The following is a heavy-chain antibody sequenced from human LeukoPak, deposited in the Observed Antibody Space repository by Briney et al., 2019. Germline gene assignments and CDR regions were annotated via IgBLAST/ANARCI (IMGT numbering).Heavy chain of an antibody. J-gene: IGHJ4*02. D-gene: IGHD3-9*01. V-gene: IGHV4-59*08. CDR2: IYYSGST. CDR1: GGSISSYY. Sequence: PSETLSLTCTVSGGSISSYYWSWIRQPPGEGLEWIGYIYYSGSTNYNPSLKSRVTISVDTSKNQFSLKLSSVTAADTAVYYCARGGPRYFDWLPFDYWGQGTLVTVSS. CDR3: ARGGPRYFDWLPFDY.